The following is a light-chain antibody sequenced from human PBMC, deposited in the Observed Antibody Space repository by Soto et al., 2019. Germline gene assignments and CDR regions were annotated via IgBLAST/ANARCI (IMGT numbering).Light chain of an antibody. CDR1: QSVGSSY. V-gene: IGKV3-20*01. CDR2: GAS. Sequence: EIVLTQSPGTLSLSPGERATLSCRASQSVGSSYLAWYQQKPGQAPRRLIYGASSRATAIPDRFSGSGSGTDFTLTISRLEPEDFAVYYCQQYGRSPPYTFGQGTKLEIK. CDR3: QQYGRSPPYT. J-gene: IGKJ2*01.